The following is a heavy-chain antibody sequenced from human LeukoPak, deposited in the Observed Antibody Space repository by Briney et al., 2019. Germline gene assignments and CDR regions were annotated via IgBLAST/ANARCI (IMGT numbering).Heavy chain of an antibody. D-gene: IGHD2-21*02. CDR3: ATDTPWGDDASDI. J-gene: IGHJ3*02. V-gene: IGHV3-7*02. CDR1: GFTMSNYW. CDR2: IRQDGNNK. Sequence: GGSLTLSCAASGFTMSNYWMTWVRQAPGKGLAWVANIRQDGNNKYCVDSVKGRFTISRDNAMNSLFLQMNSLRGEETAVDYCATDTPWGDDASDIWGEGTLVTVSS.